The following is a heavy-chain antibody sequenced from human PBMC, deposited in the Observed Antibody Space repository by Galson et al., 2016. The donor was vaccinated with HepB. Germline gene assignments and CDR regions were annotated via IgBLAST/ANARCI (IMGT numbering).Heavy chain of an antibody. CDR3: ARPFYGEYYYFDY. J-gene: IGHJ4*02. D-gene: IGHD4-17*01. Sequence: KVSCKASRYTFTTYWMHWVRQAPGQGLEWVGVINPSGGGTSYAQKFQGRVSMTSDTSTSTVYMQLISLRSEDTAVYYCARPFYGEYYYFDYWGQGTLVIVSS. CDR2: INPSGGGT. V-gene: IGHV1-46*01. CDR1: RYTFTTYW.